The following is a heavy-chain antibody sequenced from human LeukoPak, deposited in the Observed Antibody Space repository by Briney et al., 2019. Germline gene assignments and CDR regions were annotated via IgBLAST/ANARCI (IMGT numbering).Heavy chain of an antibody. D-gene: IGHD2-2*01. Sequence: GGSLRLSCAASGFTFSSYSMNWVRQAPGKGLEWVSSISSSSSYIYYADSVKGRFTISRDNAKNSLYLQMNSLRAEDTAVYYCASQVVVPAARLFDYWGQGTLVTISS. CDR1: GFTFSSYS. J-gene: IGHJ4*02. CDR2: ISSSSSYI. V-gene: IGHV3-21*01. CDR3: ASQVVVPAARLFDY.